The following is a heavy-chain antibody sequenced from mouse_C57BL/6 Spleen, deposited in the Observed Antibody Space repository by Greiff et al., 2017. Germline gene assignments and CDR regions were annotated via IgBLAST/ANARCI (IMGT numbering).Heavy chain of an antibody. V-gene: IGHV1-61*01. CDR3: ASRIYYDYLDY. J-gene: IGHJ2*01. Sequence: VQLQQPGAELVRPGSSVKLSCKASGYTFTSYWMDWVKQRPGQGLEWIGNIYPSDSETHYNQKFKDKATLTVDKSSSTAYMQLSSLTSEDSAVYYCASRIYYDYLDYWGQGTTLTVSS. CDR1: GYTFTSYW. D-gene: IGHD2-4*01. CDR2: IYPSDSET.